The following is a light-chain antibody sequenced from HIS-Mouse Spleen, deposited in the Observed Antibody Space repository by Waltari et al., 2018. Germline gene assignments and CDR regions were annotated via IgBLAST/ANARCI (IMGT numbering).Light chain of an antibody. CDR2: RNN. CDR1: SSNIGRSH. J-gene: IGLJ3*02. Sequence: QSVLTQPPSASGTPGQRVTISCSGSSSNIGRSHVYWYQQLPGTAPKLLIYRNNQRPSGVPDRFSGSKSGTSASLAISGLRSEDEADYYCAAWDDSLSGPVFGGGTKLTVL. CDR3: AAWDDSLSGPV. V-gene: IGLV1-47*01.